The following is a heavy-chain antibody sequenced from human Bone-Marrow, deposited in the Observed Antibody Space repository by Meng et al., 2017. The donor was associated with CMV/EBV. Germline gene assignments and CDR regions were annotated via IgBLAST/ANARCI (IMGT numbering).Heavy chain of an antibody. V-gene: IGHV4-39*01. D-gene: IGHD6-6*01. CDR2: IYYSGST. J-gene: IGHJ5*02. CDR3: ARLALRSSNPNWFDP. Sequence: QLQLQESGPGLVKPSETLSRTCTVSGGSISSSSYYWGWIRQPPGKGLKWIGSIYYSGSTYYNPSLKSRVTISVDTSKTQFSLKLSSVTAADTAVYYCARLALRSSNPNWFDPWGQGTLVTVSS. CDR1: GGSISSSSYY.